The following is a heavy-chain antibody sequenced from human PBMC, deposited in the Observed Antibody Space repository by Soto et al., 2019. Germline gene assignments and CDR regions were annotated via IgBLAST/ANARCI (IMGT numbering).Heavy chain of an antibody. J-gene: IGHJ3*02. D-gene: IGHD3-3*01. CDR1: GYPVTAYY. V-gene: IGHV1-2*02. CDR2: INPATGAA. CDR3: ARGGGVGVAGSAAFDM. Sequence: QLHLVQSGAVVKKPGASVTVSCSASGYPVTAYYMYWVRQAPGRGLEWMGGINPATGAAKYTQTCQGRVTMTRDTSTSTVFMELSGLTSEDTAVFYCARGGGVGVAGSAAFDMWGQGTLVTVSS.